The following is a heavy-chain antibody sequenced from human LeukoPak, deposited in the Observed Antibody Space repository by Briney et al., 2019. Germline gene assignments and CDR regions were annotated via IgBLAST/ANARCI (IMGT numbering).Heavy chain of an antibody. V-gene: IGHV3-48*04. Sequence: GGSLRLSCAASGFTFSSSGMSWVRQAPGKGLEWVSYMSSSGGTIYYADSVKGRFTISRDNGKNSLYLQMNSLRAEDTAVYYCARGMTGSYFGHFDYWGQGTLVTVSS. CDR1: GFTFSSSG. CDR3: ARGMTGSYFGHFDY. D-gene: IGHD1-26*01. CDR2: MSSSGGTI. J-gene: IGHJ4*02.